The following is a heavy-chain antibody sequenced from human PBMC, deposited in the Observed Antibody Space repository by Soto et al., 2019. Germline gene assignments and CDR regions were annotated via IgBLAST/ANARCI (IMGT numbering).Heavy chain of an antibody. D-gene: IGHD5-18*01. Sequence: QVQLVESGGGVVQPGRSLRLSCAASGFTFSSYAMHWVRQAPGKGLEWVAVISYDGSNKYYADSVKGRFTISRDNSKNTLYLQMNSLRAEDTAVYYCASDVDTASIADGYWGQGTLVTVSS. CDR1: GFTFSSYA. V-gene: IGHV3-30-3*01. CDR3: ASDVDTASIADGY. CDR2: ISYDGSNK. J-gene: IGHJ4*02.